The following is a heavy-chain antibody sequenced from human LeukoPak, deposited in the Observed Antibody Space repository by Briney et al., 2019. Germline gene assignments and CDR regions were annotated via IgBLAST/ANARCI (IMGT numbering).Heavy chain of an antibody. J-gene: IGHJ6*03. V-gene: IGHV5-51*01. CDR2: IYPGDSDT. CDR1: GYSFTSYW. D-gene: IGHD5-18*01. CDR3: ASSVRGGYSYGYRTPPESYYMDV. Sequence: AGESLKISCKGSGYSFTSYWIGWVRQMPGKGLEWMGIIYPGDSDTRYSPSFQGQVTISADKSISTAYLQWSSLKASDTAMYYCASSVRGGYSYGYRTPPESYYMDVWGKGTSVTVSS.